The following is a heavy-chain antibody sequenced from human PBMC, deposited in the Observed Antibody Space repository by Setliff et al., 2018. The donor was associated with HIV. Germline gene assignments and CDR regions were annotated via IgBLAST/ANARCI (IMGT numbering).Heavy chain of an antibody. CDR3: ARGYSSGWVDY. CDR2: INYSGKT. Sequence: SETLSLTCAVYGGSFSGFFWNWIRQPPGKGLEWIGEINYSGKTKYNPSLKSRVSILVDTSKNQFYLKLTSVTAADTAVYYCARGYSSGWVDYWGQGTLVT. CDR1: GGSFSGFF. J-gene: IGHJ4*02. V-gene: IGHV4-34*01. D-gene: IGHD6-19*01.